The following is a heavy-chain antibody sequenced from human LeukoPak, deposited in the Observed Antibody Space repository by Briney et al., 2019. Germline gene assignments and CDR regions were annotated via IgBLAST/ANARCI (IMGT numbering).Heavy chain of an antibody. J-gene: IGHJ5*02. Sequence: PSETLSLTCTVSSGSISSYYWSWIRQPAGKGLEWIGRIYTSGSTNYNPSLKSRVTMSVDTSKNQFSLKLSSVTAADTAVYYCARDVAAAGTIGFDPWGQGTLVTVSS. D-gene: IGHD6-13*01. CDR3: ARDVAAAGTIGFDP. CDR2: IYTSGST. CDR1: SGSISSYY. V-gene: IGHV4-4*07.